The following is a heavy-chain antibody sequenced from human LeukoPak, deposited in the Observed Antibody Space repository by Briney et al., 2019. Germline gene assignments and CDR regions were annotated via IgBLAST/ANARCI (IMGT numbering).Heavy chain of an antibody. D-gene: IGHD3-10*01. CDR3: ARSRGSGERGGGEFDY. CDR1: GFTFSSYA. V-gene: IGHV3-30*04. J-gene: IGHJ4*02. CDR2: ISYDGSNK. Sequence: GRSLRLSCAASGFTFSSYAMHWVRQAPGKGLEWVAVISYDGSNKYYADSVKGRFTISRDNSKNTLYLQMNSLRAEDTAVYYCARSRGSGERGGGEFDYWGQGTLVTVSS.